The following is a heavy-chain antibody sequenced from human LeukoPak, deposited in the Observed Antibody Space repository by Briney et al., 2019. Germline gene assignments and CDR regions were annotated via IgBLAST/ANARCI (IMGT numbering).Heavy chain of an antibody. CDR2: ISGSGVST. J-gene: IGHJ4*02. CDR1: GFTFSSYA. Sequence: PGGSLRLSCAASGFTFSSYAMSWVRQAPGKGPEWISAISGSGVSTYYADSVKGRFTISRDNSKNTLYLQMNSLRAEDTAVYYCAKDGPLYCSGGSCPFDYWGQGTLVTVSS. CDR3: AKDGPLYCSGGSCPFDY. V-gene: IGHV3-23*01. D-gene: IGHD2-15*01.